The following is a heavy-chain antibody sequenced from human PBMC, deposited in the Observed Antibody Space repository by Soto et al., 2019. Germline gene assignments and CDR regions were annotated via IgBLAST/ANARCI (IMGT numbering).Heavy chain of an antibody. CDR3: AREYEDLTSSFDY. CDR2: ICSTTNDI. D-gene: IGHD3-3*01. Sequence: EVQLVESGGGLVKPGGSLRLSCAASGFTFTRYSMNWVRQAPGKGLEWVSYICSTTNDIYYGDSMKGRFTISRDNAKNSLDLEMNSLRAEDTAVYYWAREYEDLTSSFDYWGQGTLVTVSS. J-gene: IGHJ4*02. CDR1: GFTFTRYS. V-gene: IGHV3-21*06.